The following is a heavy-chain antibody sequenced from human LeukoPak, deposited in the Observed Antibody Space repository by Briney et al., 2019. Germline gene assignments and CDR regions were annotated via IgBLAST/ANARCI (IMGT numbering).Heavy chain of an antibody. CDR1: GFTFSSYE. CDR2: ISSSGSTI. J-gene: IGHJ4*02. Sequence: GGSLRLSCAASGFTFSSYEMNWVRQAPGKGLEWVSYISSSGSTIYYADPVKGRFTISRDNAKNSLYLQMNSLRAEDTAVYYCARVHYYGSGSLDYWGQGTLVTVSS. V-gene: IGHV3-48*03. CDR3: ARVHYYGSGSLDY. D-gene: IGHD3-10*01.